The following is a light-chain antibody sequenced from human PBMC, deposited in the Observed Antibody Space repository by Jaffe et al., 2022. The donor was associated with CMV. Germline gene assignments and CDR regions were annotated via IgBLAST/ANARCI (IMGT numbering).Light chain of an antibody. CDR2: DAS. CDR3: EQYDNVPSLT. Sequence: IQMTQSPSSLSASVGDRVTITCQASHDISNRLNWYQQKPGEAPRLLIYDASNLQAGVPSRFSGSGSGTYFTFIISSLQPEDIATYYCEQYDNVPSLTFGGGTRVEMK. J-gene: IGKJ4*01. V-gene: IGKV1-33*01. CDR1: HDISNR.